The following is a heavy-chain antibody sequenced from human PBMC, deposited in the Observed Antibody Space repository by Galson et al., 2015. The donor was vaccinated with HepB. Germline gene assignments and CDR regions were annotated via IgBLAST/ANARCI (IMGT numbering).Heavy chain of an antibody. Sequence: SVKVSCKASGYTFNNYNITWVRQAPGQGPEWMGWTSGNNGHTNFTQTYQGRLTMTTHTSTATAYLELRSLRSDDTALYYCARGVAGLNFDYWGQGTLVTVSS. D-gene: IGHD6-19*01. CDR1: GYTFNNYN. J-gene: IGHJ4*02. CDR2: TSGNNGHT. V-gene: IGHV1-18*04. CDR3: ARGVAGLNFDY.